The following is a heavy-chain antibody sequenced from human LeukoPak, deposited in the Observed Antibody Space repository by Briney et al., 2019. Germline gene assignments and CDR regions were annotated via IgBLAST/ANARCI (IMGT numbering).Heavy chain of an antibody. CDR3: ARLSTSVAGGDH. D-gene: IGHD6-19*01. CDR2: IKKDGSEE. CDR1: GFSFSTSW. J-gene: IGHJ4*02. Sequence: GGSLRLSCTASGFSFSTSWMCWVRQTPGKGLEWVANIKKDGSEEYYVDSVKTRFTISRDNAKNSLYLQLNSLIVEDTAVYYCARLSTSVAGGDHWGQGTLVTVSS. V-gene: IGHV3-7*01.